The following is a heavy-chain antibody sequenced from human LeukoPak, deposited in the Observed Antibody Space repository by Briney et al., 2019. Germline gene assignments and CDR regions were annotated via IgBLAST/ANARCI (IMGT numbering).Heavy chain of an antibody. CDR2: IYYIGST. Sequence: SETLSLTCTVSGGSISSYYWSWIRQPLGKGLEWIGYIYYIGSTNYNPSLKSRVTILVDTSKNQFSLKLSSVTAADTAVYYCARDHCSSTSCYPPYYYMDVWGKGTTVTVSS. CDR1: GGSISSYY. D-gene: IGHD2-2*01. V-gene: IGHV4-59*01. J-gene: IGHJ6*03. CDR3: ARDHCSSTSCYPPYYYMDV.